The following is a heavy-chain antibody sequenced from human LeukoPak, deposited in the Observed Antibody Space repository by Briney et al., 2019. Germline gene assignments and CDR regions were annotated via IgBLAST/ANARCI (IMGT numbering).Heavy chain of an antibody. CDR1: GYTFANFA. V-gene: IGHV1-3*01. CDR2: INAGNSNT. J-gene: IGHJ3*02. CDR3: ARDRAGAFDI. Sequence: GASVKVSCKASGYTFANFAIHWVRQAPGQRLEWMGWINAGNSNTKYSQKLQDRLTITRDTSASTVYMDLSSLRSEDTAVYYCARDRAGAFDIWGQGTMVTVSS.